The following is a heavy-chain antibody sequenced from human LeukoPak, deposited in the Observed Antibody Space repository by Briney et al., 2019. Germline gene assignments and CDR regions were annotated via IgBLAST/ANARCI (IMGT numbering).Heavy chain of an antibody. CDR3: ARDVEGPLTFPCTNWVCPDFDY. J-gene: IGHJ4*02. CDR2: ISWNSGSI. Sequence: PGRSLRLSCAASGFTFDDYAMHWVRQAPGKGLEWVSGISWNSGSIGYADSVKGRFTISRDNAKNSVFLQMNSLRADDTAVYYCARDVEGPLTFPCTNWVCPDFDYWGQGTLVTVSS. CDR1: GFTFDDYA. D-gene: IGHD2-8*01. V-gene: IGHV3-9*01.